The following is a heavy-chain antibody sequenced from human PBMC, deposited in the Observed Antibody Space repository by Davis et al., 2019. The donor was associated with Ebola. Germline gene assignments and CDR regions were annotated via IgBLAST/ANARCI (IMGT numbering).Heavy chain of an antibody. V-gene: IGHV3-30*02. J-gene: IGHJ4*02. CDR3: ARDPGTYNYGSGSYYLVH. CDR1: GFDFSIYG. CDR2: IRYDGSNK. D-gene: IGHD3-10*01. Sequence: GGSLRLSCAATGFDFSIYGMHWVRQAPGKGLEWVAFIRYDGSNKYYADSVKGRFTISRDNSKNTLYLQTNSLTVEDTAVYYCARDPGTYNYGSGSYYLVHWGQGTLVTVSS.